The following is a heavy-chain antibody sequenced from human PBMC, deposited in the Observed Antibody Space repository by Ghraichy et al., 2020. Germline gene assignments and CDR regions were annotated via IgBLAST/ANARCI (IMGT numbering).Heavy chain of an antibody. V-gene: IGHV3-33*01. D-gene: IGHD4-17*01. CDR1: GFSFSRYG. Sequence: GGSLRLSCAASGFSFSRYGIHWVRQAPGERLEWVSFIWYDGSRQYYADSVKGRITISRDNSENSVYLQMNSLRAEDTAMYYCARDRSLGGDYIGAMDIWGQGTMVTVSS. CDR2: IWYDGSRQ. J-gene: IGHJ3*02. CDR3: ARDRSLGGDYIGAMDI.